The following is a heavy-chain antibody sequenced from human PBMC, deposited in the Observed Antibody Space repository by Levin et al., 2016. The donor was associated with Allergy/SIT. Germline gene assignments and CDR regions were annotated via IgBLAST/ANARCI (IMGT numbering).Heavy chain of an antibody. J-gene: IGHJ4*02. CDR3: AKEGFNYYESSGYREIDY. CDR1: GFTFTNYA. V-gene: IGHV3-23*01. D-gene: IGHD3-22*01. CDR2: ISPAGSNT. Sequence: GESLKISCAASGFTFTNYALSWVRQAPGKGLEWVSSISPAGSNTYYADSVKGRFTISRDNSKNTVFLQMNSLRADDTALYYCAKEGFNYYESSGYREIDYWGQGTLVTVSS.